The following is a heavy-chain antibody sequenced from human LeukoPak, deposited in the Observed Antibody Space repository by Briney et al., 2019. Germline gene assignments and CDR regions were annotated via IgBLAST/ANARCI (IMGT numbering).Heavy chain of an antibody. V-gene: IGHV3-23*01. CDR2: ISGSGGST. D-gene: IGHD1-26*01. J-gene: IGHJ4*02. CDR3: AKAYAYSGSFSFDY. Sequence: GGSLRLSCAASGFTFSSYWMSWVRQAPGKGLEWVSAISGSGGSTYYADSVKGRFTISRDNSKNTLYLQMNSLRAEDTAVYYCAKAYAYSGSFSFDYWGQGTLVTVSS. CDR1: GFTFSSYW.